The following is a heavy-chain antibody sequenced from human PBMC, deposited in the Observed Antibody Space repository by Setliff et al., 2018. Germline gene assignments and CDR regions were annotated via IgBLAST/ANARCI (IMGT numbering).Heavy chain of an antibody. Sequence: PSETLSLTCTVSGDSISSGTYYWSDWTWIRQPAGKGLEWIGHIYTGGSTNYNPSLKSRVTMSVDTSKNQFSLRLSSVTAADTAIYYCARDRLRGWFDPWGQGTLVTVSS. CDR2: IYTGGST. D-gene: IGHD2-21*02. J-gene: IGHJ5*02. CDR3: ARDRLRGWFDP. V-gene: IGHV4-61*09. CDR1: GDSISSGTYY.